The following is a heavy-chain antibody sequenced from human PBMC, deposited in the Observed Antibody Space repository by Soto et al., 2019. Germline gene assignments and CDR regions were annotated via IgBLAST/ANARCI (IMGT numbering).Heavy chain of an antibody. J-gene: IGHJ3*01. CDR3: ARRLIDTWNQGHAFDF. Sequence: QLQLQESGPGLVKPAETLSLKCAVSGGSVSSGNYFWGWIRQPPGKGLEWIGNIYYNGDTYYSQSLKSRVTMSVDTAQNQFSLRLTSVTAADTAVYYCARRLIDTWNQGHAFDFWGQGTLVTVSS. D-gene: IGHD1-20*01. CDR2: IYYNGDT. CDR1: GGSVSSGNYF. V-gene: IGHV4-39*01.